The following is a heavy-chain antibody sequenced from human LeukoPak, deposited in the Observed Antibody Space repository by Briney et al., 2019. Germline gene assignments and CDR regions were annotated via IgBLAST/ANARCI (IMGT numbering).Heavy chain of an antibody. Sequence: GGSLRLSCAASGFTFSSYALSWVRQAPGQGLERVSGISYSGDFTYYADSVKGRFTISRDTSKNTLYLQMHSLRAEDTAVYYCAKDLGGSGWPSDYWGQGTLVTVSS. J-gene: IGHJ4*02. V-gene: IGHV3-23*01. D-gene: IGHD6-19*01. CDR3: AKDLGGSGWPSDY. CDR1: GFTFSSYA. CDR2: ISYSGDFT.